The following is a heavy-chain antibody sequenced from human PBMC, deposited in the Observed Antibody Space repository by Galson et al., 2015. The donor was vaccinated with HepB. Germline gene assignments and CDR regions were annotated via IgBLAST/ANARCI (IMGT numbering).Heavy chain of an antibody. CDR2: ISGSGGST. CDR3: AETTTVDEYYFDY. Sequence: SLRLSCAASGFTFSSYAMSWVRQAPGKGLEWVSAISGSGGSTYYADSVKGRFTISRDNSKNTLYLQMNSLRAEDTAVYYCAETTTVDEYYFDYWGQGTLVTVSS. CDR1: GFTFSSYA. V-gene: IGHV3-23*01. J-gene: IGHJ4*02. D-gene: IGHD4-23*01.